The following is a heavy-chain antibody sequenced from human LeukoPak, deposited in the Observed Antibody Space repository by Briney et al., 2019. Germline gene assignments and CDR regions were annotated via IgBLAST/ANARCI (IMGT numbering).Heavy chain of an antibody. Sequence: ASVKVSCKVSGYTLTELSMHWVRQAPGKGLEWMGGFDPEDGETIYAQKFQGRVTMTEDTSTDTAYMELSSLRSEDTPVYYCATDLKGRLERRGFDYWGQGTLVTVSS. CDR3: ATDLKGRLERRGFDY. V-gene: IGHV1-24*01. CDR1: GYTLTELS. CDR2: FDPEDGET. J-gene: IGHJ4*02. D-gene: IGHD1-1*01.